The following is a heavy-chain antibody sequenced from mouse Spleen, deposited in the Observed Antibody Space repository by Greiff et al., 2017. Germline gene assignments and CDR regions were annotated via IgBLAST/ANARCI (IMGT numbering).Heavy chain of an antibody. V-gene: IGHV1-80*01. CDR2: IYPGDGDT. Sequence: QVQLQQSGAELVRPGSSVKISCKASGYAFSSYWMNWVKQRPGQGLEWIGQIYPGDGDTNYNGKFKGKATLTADKSSSTAYMQLSSLTSEDSAVYFCASPYYGNSFDYWGQGTTLTVSS. D-gene: IGHD2-10*01. J-gene: IGHJ2*01. CDR3: ASPYYGNSFDY. CDR1: GYAFSSYW.